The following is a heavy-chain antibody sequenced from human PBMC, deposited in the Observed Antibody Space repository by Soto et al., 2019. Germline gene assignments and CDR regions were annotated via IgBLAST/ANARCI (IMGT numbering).Heavy chain of an antibody. CDR3: ARGIKNIYAVDV. CDR2: INSDGSTT. Sequence: EVQLVESGGGLIQPGGSLRLSCLASGFSLSGYWMHWVRQAPGKGPVWVSRINSDGSTTNYADSVKGQFTLSRDNAESTVYLHMNSLRAEDTAVYYCARGIKNIYAVDVWGQGTTVTVSS. D-gene: IGHD2-15*01. V-gene: IGHV3-74*01. CDR1: GFSLSGYW. J-gene: IGHJ6*02.